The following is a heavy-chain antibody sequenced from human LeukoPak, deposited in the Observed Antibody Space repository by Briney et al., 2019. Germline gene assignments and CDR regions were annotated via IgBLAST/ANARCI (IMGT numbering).Heavy chain of an antibody. J-gene: IGHJ4*02. V-gene: IGHV4-39*07. Sequence: KPSETLSLTCTVSGGSISSSSYYWGWIRQPPGKGLEWIGSIYYSGSTYYNPSLKSRVTISVDTSKNQFSLKLSSVTAADTAVYYCARDSGAVIAAYYFDYWGQGTLVTVSS. CDR1: GGSISSSSYY. CDR2: IYYSGST. CDR3: ARDSGAVIAAYYFDY. D-gene: IGHD6-6*01.